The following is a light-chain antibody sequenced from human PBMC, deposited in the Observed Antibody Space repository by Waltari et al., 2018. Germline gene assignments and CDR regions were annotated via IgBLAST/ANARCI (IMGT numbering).Light chain of an antibody. CDR3: NSYAGSNSVV. CDR1: TSDVVGYDC. Sequence: QSALTQPPSASGSPGQSVTLSCTGTTSDVVGYDCVSWYQQHPGKAPKLMIYEVNKRPSGVPERFSGSKSGNMAYLTVSGLQAEDEAHYYCNSYAGSNSVVFGGGTKRTVL. V-gene: IGLV2-8*01. J-gene: IGLJ2*01. CDR2: EVN.